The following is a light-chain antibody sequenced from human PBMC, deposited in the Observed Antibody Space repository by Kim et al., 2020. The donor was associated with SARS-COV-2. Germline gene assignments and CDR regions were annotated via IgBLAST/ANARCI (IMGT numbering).Light chain of an antibody. CDR1: QDIGND. CDR2: GAS. CDR3: LQHRTYPIT. V-gene: IGKV1-17*01. J-gene: IGKJ5*01. Sequence: ASVGDRVTITCRARQDIGNDLGWYQQSPGRAPQRLNYGASNLQSGVPSRFSGSGSESEFTLTINSLQPEDFATYFCLQHRTYPITFGQGTRLEIK.